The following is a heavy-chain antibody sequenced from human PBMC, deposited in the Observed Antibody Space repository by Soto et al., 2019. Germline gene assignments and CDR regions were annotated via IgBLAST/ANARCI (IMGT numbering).Heavy chain of an antibody. CDR2: IIPIFGTA. D-gene: IGHD2-2*01. CDR1: GGTFSSYA. CDR3: ARTLCSSTSCYRGYYFDY. Sequence: QVQLVQSGAEVKKPGSSVKVSCKASGGTFSSYAISWVRQAPGQGLEWMGGIIPIFGTANYAQKFQGRVTITADESTSTAYMELSSLRSEDTAVYYCARTLCSSTSCYRGYYFDYWGQGTLVTVSS. J-gene: IGHJ4*02. V-gene: IGHV1-69*01.